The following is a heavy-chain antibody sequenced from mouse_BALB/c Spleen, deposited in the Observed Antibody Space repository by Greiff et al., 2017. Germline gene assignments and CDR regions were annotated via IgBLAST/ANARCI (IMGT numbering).Heavy chain of an antibody. V-gene: IGHV1-4*02. J-gene: IGHJ3*01. D-gene: IGHD4-1*01. CDR3: ARRSNAGGFAY. CDR1: GYTFTSYT. Sequence: VQLQQSAAELARPGASVKMSCKASGYTFTSYTMHWVKQRPGQGLEWIGYINPSSGYTEYNQKFKDKTTLTADKSSSTAYMQLSSLTSEDSAVYYGARRSNAGGFAYWGQGTLVTVSA. CDR2: INPSSGYT.